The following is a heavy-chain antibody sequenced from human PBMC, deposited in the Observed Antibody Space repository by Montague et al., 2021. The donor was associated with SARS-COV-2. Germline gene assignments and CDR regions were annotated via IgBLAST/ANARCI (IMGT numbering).Heavy chain of an antibody. V-gene: IGHV4-59*01. CDR2: IYYRGST. D-gene: IGHD5-24*01. Sequence: SETLSLTCTVSGGSINSDYWSWIRQPPGKGLEWIGYIYYRGSTNYNPSLKSRVTISVDTSKNQFSLKLISVTAADTAVYYCAREDRWNWLDPWGQGILVTVSS. J-gene: IGHJ5*02. CDR1: GGSINSDY. CDR3: AREDRWNWLDP.